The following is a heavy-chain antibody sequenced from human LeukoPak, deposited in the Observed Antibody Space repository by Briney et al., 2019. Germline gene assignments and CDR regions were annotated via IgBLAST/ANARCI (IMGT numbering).Heavy chain of an antibody. V-gene: IGHV2-5*02. J-gene: IGHJ4*02. CDR3: AHSLLLWFGELDYFDY. CDR1: GMSLSTSGVG. Sequence: SGPTLVNPTQTLTLTCTFSGMSLSTSGVGVGWIRQPPGKALEWLALIYWDDEKRYSPSLKSRLTITKDTSKNQVVLTMTNMDPVDTATYYCAHSLLLWFGELDYFDYWGQGTLVTVSS. CDR2: IYWDDEK. D-gene: IGHD3-10*01.